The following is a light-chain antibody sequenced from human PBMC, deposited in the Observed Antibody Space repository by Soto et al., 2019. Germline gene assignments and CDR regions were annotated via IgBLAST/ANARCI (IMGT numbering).Light chain of an antibody. J-gene: IGLJ3*02. CDR1: SSNIGATYH. CDR2: GNS. V-gene: IGLV1-40*01. CDR3: QSYDSSLGGSV. Sequence: QSVLTQPPSVSGAPGQRVTISCTGSSSNIGATYHVHWYQQLPGTAPKLLIYGNSNRPSGVPDRFSGSKSGTSASLAITRLQAEDEADYYCQSYDSSLGGSVFGGGTKLTVL.